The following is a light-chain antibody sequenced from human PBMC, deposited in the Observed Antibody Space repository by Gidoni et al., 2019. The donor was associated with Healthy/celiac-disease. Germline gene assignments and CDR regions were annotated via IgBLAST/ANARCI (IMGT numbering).Light chain of an antibody. Sequence: EIVMTQSPATLSVSPGERATLSCRASQSVSSNLACYQQKPGQAPRLLIYGASTRATGIPARFSGSGSGKEFTLTISSLQSEDFAVYYCQQYNNWWTFGQGTKVEIK. V-gene: IGKV3-15*01. CDR3: QQYNNWWT. CDR2: GAS. CDR1: QSVSSN. J-gene: IGKJ1*01.